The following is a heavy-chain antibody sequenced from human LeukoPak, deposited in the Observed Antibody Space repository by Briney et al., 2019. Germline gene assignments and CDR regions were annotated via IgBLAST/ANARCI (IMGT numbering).Heavy chain of an antibody. CDR3: TRGFIVEPRDAFDI. CDR1: GFTFGDYA. Sequence: GGSLRLSCTASGFTFGDYAMSWFRQAPGKGLEWVGFIRSKAYGGTTEYAASVKGRFTISRDDSKSIAYLQMNSLKTEDTAVYYCTRGFIVEPRDAFDIWGQGTMVTVSS. D-gene: IGHD1-26*01. CDR2: IRSKAYGGTT. J-gene: IGHJ3*02. V-gene: IGHV3-49*03.